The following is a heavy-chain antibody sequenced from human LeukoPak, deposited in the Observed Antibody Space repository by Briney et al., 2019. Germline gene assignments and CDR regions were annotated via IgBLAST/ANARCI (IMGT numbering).Heavy chain of an antibody. V-gene: IGHV3-23*01. CDR2: IGGSGAAT. J-gene: IGHJ4*02. Sequence: GGSLRLSCAASGFTFSSYTMSWVRQAPGKGLEWLSSIGGSGAATYYADSVKGRFTISRDNSKNTLYLQMNSLRAEDTAVYYCARDREGGSSWRYFDYWGQGTLVTVPS. D-gene: IGHD6-13*01. CDR1: GFTFSSYT. CDR3: ARDREGGSSWRYFDY.